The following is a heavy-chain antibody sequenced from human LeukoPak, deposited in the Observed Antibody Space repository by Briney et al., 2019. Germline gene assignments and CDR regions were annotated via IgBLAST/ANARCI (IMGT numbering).Heavy chain of an antibody. CDR2: IKGDGSHT. D-gene: IGHD3-22*01. J-gene: IGHJ3*02. CDR3: AKVPHITMIVVVSAFDI. CDR1: GFTFSNYW. Sequence: GGSLRLSCAASGFTFSNYWMHWVRQAPGKGLVWVSRIKGDGSHTIYADSVKGRFTISRDNAKNTLYLQMNSLRAEDTAVYYCAKVPHITMIVVVSAFDIWGQGTMVTVSS. V-gene: IGHV3-74*01.